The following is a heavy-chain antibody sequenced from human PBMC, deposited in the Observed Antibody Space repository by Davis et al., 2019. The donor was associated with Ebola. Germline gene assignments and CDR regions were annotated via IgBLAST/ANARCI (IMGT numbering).Heavy chain of an antibody. CDR1: GGSISSNPLY. Sequence: SETLSLTCTVSGGSISSNPLYWGWIRQPPGKGLEWIGSIFYRGNTYSNPSLGSRVTLSVDTSKSQFSLRLTSVTAADTAMYYCATHTGTRRDDTFDLWGQGTVVTVLS. D-gene: IGHD4-11*01. CDR2: IFYRGNT. V-gene: IGHV4-39*01. J-gene: IGHJ3*01. CDR3: ATHTGTRRDDTFDL.